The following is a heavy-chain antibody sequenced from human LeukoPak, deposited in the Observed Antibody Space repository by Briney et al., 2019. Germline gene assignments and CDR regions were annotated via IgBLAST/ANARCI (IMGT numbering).Heavy chain of an antibody. Sequence: PSETLSLTCTVSGGSISSYFWSWIRQPPGKVLEAIGYIHYSGSTNYNPSLKSRVTISVDTSKNQFSLNLSSVTAADTAEYYCARLKGTFWSGYQTTNWFDPWGQGILVTVSS. D-gene: IGHD3-3*01. J-gene: IGHJ5*02. CDR1: GGSISSYF. V-gene: IGHV4-59*01. CDR3: ARLKGTFWSGYQTTNWFDP. CDR2: IHYSGST.